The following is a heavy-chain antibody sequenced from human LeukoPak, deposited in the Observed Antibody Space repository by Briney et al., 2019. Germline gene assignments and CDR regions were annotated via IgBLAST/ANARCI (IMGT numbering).Heavy chain of an antibody. J-gene: IGHJ4*02. CDR1: GYTFTGYY. V-gene: IGHV1-2*02. CDR2: INPNSGGT. Sequence: ASVEVSCKASGYTFTGYYMHWVRQAPGQGLEWMGWINPNSGGTNYAQKFQGRVTMTRDTSISTAYMELSRLRSNDTAVYYCARDSPHYYGSGSYSYWGQGTLVTVSS. D-gene: IGHD3-10*01. CDR3: ARDSPHYYGSGSYSY.